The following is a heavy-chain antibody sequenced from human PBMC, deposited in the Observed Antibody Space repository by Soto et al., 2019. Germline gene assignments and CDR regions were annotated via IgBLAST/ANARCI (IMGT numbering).Heavy chain of an antibody. J-gene: IGHJ5*02. Sequence: ASVKVSCKASGYTFSTYPIHWVRQAPGQRLEWMGWINTGSGNTRSSQKFQGRLTITRDTSASTAYMELSSLRAEDTAVYYCAREADILNWFDPWGQGTLVTVSS. V-gene: IGHV1-3*04. CDR2: INTGSGNT. CDR1: GYTFSTYP. CDR3: AREADILNWFDP. D-gene: IGHD3-9*01.